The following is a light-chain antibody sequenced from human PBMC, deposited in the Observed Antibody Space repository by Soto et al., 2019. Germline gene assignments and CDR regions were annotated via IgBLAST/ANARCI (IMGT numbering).Light chain of an antibody. CDR2: DAS. CDR1: QDIGNY. J-gene: IGKJ4*01. Sequence: DIQMTQSPSSLSTSVGNRVTITCQASQDIGNYLNWYQQKPGKAPKLLIYDASNLETGVPSRFSGGGSETDFTFTISSLQPEDIATYYCQHYYNLPLTFGGGTKVEIK. V-gene: IGKV1-33*01. CDR3: QHYYNLPLT.